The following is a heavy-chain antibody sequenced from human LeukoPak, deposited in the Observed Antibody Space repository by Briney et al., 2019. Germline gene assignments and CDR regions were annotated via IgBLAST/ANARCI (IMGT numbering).Heavy chain of an antibody. D-gene: IGHD6-13*01. Sequence: GGSLRLSCAASGFTVSSNYMTWVRQAPGKGLEWVSVVYTGGSTYSADSVKGRFTISRDNSKNTQYLQMNSLRAEDTAVYYCARGLAAAGLYFDYWGQGTLVTVSS. V-gene: IGHV3-53*01. J-gene: IGHJ4*02. CDR1: GFTVSSNY. CDR3: ARGLAAAGLYFDY. CDR2: VYTGGST.